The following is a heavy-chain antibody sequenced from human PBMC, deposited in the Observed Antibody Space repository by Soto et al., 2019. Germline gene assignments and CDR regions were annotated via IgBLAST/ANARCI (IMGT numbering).Heavy chain of an antibody. CDR1: GYTFTSYG. CDR2: ISAYNGNT. Sequence: RASVKVSCKASGYTFTSYGISWVRQAPGQGLEWMGWISAYNGNTNYAQKLQGRVTMTTDTSTSTAYMELRSLRSDDTAVYYCAREHRYSSGWYGDYYYGMDVWGQGTTVTVSS. J-gene: IGHJ6*02. D-gene: IGHD6-19*01. V-gene: IGHV1-18*04. CDR3: AREHRYSSGWYGDYYYGMDV.